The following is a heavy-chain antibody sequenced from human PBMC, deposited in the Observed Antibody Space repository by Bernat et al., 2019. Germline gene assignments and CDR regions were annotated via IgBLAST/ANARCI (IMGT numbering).Heavy chain of an antibody. CDR2: LYTGGTT. CDR3: ARVFPSTYLGVAVNEENWFDP. D-gene: IGHD3-3*01. J-gene: IGHJ5*02. V-gene: IGHV3-66*01. CDR1: GFNVSNSY. Sequence: EVQLVESGGGLVQPGESLRLSCAGSGFNVSNSYMTWVRQAPGKGLEWVALLYTGGTTYYAASVEGRFTISRDNTANTLFLEMSSLRAEDTAVYYCARVFPSTYLGVAVNEENWFDPWGQGTLVTVSS.